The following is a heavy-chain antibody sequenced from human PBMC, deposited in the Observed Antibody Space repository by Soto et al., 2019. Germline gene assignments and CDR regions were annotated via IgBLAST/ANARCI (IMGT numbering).Heavy chain of an antibody. CDR2: ISDDEKKK. V-gene: IGHV3-30*04. Sequence: VQLVESGGGVVQPGGSLRLSCAASGFTFSTYTMYWVRQAPGKGLEWVALISDDEKKKYSAESVEGRFFISRDNSRATLYLQMNSLRPEGRDLYYYASGGGGKWQPWGQGTLVTVSS. D-gene: IGHD5-12*01. CDR3: ASGGGGKWQP. J-gene: IGHJ4*02. CDR1: GFTFSTYT.